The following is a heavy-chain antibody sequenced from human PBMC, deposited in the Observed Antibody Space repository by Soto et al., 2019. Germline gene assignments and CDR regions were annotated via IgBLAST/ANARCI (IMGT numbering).Heavy chain of an antibody. Sequence: SKRLPSSASGFPFSSYCLHRVSQGNSKGLEWVAVISYDGSNKYYADSVKGRFTISRDNSKNTLYLQMNSLRAEDTAVYDCAKDPVPNYDSSGPVDYWGQGTLVTVSS. CDR2: ISYDGSNK. CDR3: AKDPVPNYDSSGPVDY. V-gene: IGHV3-30*18. D-gene: IGHD3-22*01. CDR1: GFPFSSYC. J-gene: IGHJ4*02.